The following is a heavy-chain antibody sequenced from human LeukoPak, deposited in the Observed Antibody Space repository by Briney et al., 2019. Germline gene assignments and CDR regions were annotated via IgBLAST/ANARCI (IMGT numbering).Heavy chain of an antibody. CDR2: IYYSGST. CDR1: GGSISSYY. D-gene: IGHD5-12*01. Sequence: KPSETLSLTCTVSGGSISSYYWSWIRQPPGKGLEWIGYIYYSGSTNYNPSLKSRVTISVDTSKNQFSLKLSSVTAADTAVYYCARLYSGYDPDYWGQGTLVTASS. J-gene: IGHJ4*02. CDR3: ARLYSGYDPDY. V-gene: IGHV4-59*01.